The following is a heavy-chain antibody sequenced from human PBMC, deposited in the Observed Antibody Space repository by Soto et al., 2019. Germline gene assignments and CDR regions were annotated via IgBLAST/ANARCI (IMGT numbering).Heavy chain of an antibody. CDR1: GGSISSGGYY. CDR2: IYYSGST. J-gene: IGHJ4*02. Sequence: QVQLQESGPGLVKPSQTLSLTCTVSGGSISSGGYYWSWIRQHPGKGLEWIGYIYYSGSTYYNPSLKHRVNISVDTSNHQFSLKLSSVTAADTAVYYCARGSVTPFDYWGQGTLVTVSS. CDR3: ARGSVTPFDY. D-gene: IGHD4-17*01. V-gene: IGHV4-31*03.